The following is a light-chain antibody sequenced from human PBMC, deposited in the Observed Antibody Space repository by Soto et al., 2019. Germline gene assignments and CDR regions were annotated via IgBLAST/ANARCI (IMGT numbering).Light chain of an antibody. CDR3: SSYTSSSTFV. CDR2: EVS. Sequence: QSALTQPASVSGSPAQSNTISCTGTSSDVGGYNYVSWYQHHPGKAPKLMIYEVSNRPSGVSNRFSGSKSGNTASLTISGLQAEDEADYYCSSYTSSSTFVFGTGTKLTVL. CDR1: SSDVGGYNY. J-gene: IGLJ1*01. V-gene: IGLV2-14*01.